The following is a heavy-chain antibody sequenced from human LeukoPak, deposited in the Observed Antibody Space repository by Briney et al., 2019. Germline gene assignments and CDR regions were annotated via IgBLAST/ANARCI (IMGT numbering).Heavy chain of an antibody. J-gene: IGHJ4*02. D-gene: IGHD3-22*01. CDR2: IYYSGST. CDR3: ALYYYDSSGYYPW. Sequence: PSETPSLTCTVSGGSISSYYWSWIRQPPGKGLEWIGYIYYSGSTNYNPSLKSRVTISVDTSKNQFSLKLSSVTAADTAVYYCALYYYDSSGYYPWWGQGTLVTVSS. CDR1: GGSISSYY. V-gene: IGHV4-59*01.